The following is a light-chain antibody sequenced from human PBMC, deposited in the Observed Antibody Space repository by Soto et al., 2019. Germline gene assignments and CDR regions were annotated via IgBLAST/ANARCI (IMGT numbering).Light chain of an antibody. CDR1: SNDVGSYNY. Sequence: QSALTQPRSVSGSPGQSVTISCTGTSNDVGSYNYVSWYQQHPGKAPKLMIYDVSKRPSGVPDRFSGSKSGSTASLTISGLQADDEADYYCCSYAGSYTYVFGTGTKVTVL. V-gene: IGLV2-11*01. CDR3: CSYAGSYTYV. CDR2: DVS. J-gene: IGLJ1*01.